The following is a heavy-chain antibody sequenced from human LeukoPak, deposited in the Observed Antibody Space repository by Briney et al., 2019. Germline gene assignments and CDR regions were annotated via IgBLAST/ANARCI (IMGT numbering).Heavy chain of an antibody. CDR2: LYYTGTT. Sequence: SSETLSLTCTVSGGSISGSSYYWGWIRQPPGKGLEWIGSLYYTGTTYYNPSLKSRVTISVDTSKNQFSLKLSSVTAADTAVYYCARLRISGSHGSDYWGQGTLVTVSS. D-gene: IGHD1-26*01. J-gene: IGHJ4*02. CDR1: GGSISGSSYY. V-gene: IGHV4-39*01. CDR3: ARLRISGSHGSDY.